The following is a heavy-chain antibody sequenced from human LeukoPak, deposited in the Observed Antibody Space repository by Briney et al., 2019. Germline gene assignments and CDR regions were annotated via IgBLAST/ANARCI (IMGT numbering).Heavy chain of an antibody. Sequence: SETLSLTCTVSGGSFTSFYWGWIRQPPGKGLEWIGSIYHTGSTYYNPSLKSRVTISLDTSKNQFSLKLSSVTAADTAVYYCATFSGSYSYFGYWGQGTLVTVSS. CDR2: IYHTGST. D-gene: IGHD1-26*01. V-gene: IGHV4-38-2*02. J-gene: IGHJ4*02. CDR1: GGSFTSFY. CDR3: ATFSGSYSYFGY.